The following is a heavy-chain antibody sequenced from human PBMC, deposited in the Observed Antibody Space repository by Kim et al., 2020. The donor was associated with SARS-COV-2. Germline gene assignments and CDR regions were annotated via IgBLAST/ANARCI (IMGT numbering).Heavy chain of an antibody. CDR3: ARNLWEVVPAAMPFDY. V-gene: IGHV3-48*02. Sequence: GGSLRLSCAASGFTFSSYSMNWVRQAPGKGLEWVSYISSSSSTIYYADSVKGRFTISRDNAKNSLYLQMNSLRDEDTAVYYCARNLWEVVPAAMPFDYWGQGTLVTVSS. D-gene: IGHD2-2*01. CDR1: GFTFSSYS. J-gene: IGHJ4*02. CDR2: ISSSSSTI.